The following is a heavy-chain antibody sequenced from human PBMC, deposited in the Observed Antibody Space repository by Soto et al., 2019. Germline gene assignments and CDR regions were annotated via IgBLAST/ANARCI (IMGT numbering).Heavy chain of an antibody. V-gene: IGHV5-10-1*01. D-gene: IGHD2-8*01. Sequence: GESLKISCEGSGYNFTNYWVTWVRQMPGKGLEWMGRIDPSDSYTNYSPSFQGHVTISADKSISTVYLQWSSLKASDTAKYYCPVLMAWSYYDYEVDGWGQVTTVTVSS. J-gene: IGHJ6*02. CDR2: IDPSDSYT. CDR3: PVLMAWSYYDYEVDG. CDR1: GYNFTNYW.